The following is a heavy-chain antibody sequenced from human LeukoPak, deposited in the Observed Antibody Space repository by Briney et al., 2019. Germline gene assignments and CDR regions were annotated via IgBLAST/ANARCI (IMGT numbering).Heavy chain of an antibody. V-gene: IGHV3-73*01. CDR3: TREYSSGWPFDF. Sequence: GGSLRLSCAASGFTFSDSAIHWVRQATGKGLEWVGRIRSKADTYATTYGASLKGRFTISRDDSRIRAYLQMSSLRTEDTAVYYCTREYSSGWPFDFWGQGTLVTVSS. D-gene: IGHD6-19*01. CDR1: GFTFSDSA. CDR2: IRSKADTYAT. J-gene: IGHJ4*02.